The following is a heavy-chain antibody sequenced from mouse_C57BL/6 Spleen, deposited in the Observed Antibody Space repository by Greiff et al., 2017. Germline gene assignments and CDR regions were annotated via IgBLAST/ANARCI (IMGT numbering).Heavy chain of an antibody. J-gene: IGHJ2*01. Sequence: EVQVVESGGGLVKPGGSLKLSCAASGFTFSDYGMHWVRQAPEKGLEWVAYISSGSSTIYYADTVKGRFTISRDNAKNTLFLQMTSLRSEDTAMYYCAREWDVGYWGQGTTLTVSS. V-gene: IGHV5-17*01. D-gene: IGHD4-1*01. CDR2: ISSGSSTI. CDR1: GFTFSDYG. CDR3: AREWDVGY.